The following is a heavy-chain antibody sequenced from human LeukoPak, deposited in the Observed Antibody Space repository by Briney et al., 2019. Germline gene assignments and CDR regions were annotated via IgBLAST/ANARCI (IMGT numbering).Heavy chain of an antibody. D-gene: IGHD3-16*02. J-gene: IGHJ4*02. CDR1: GFTFGSYW. CDR2: IKQEGSEK. CDR3: ARDPSNDYVWGSYRYGVDY. Sequence: GGSLRLSCAASGFTFGSYWMSWVRQAPGKGLEWVANIKQEGSEKYYVDSVKGRFTISRDNAKNSLYLQMNSLRAEDTAVYYCARDPSNDYVWGSYRYGVDYWGPGTLVTVSS. V-gene: IGHV3-7*01.